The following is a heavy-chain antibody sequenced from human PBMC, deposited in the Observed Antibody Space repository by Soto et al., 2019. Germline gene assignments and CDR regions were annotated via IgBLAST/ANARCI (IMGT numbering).Heavy chain of an antibody. D-gene: IGHD4-17*01. Sequence: GGSLRLSCEVSGFRFSSYGVHWVRQAPGKGLEWVALISDDGRNTFYPDSVKGRFSISRDNSKNTVYLQMNSLRAEDTAVYYCAKDPRGNGDVTHYYNGMDVWGQGTTVTVSS. V-gene: IGHV3-30*18. CDR3: AKDPRGNGDVTHYYNGMDV. J-gene: IGHJ6*02. CDR1: GFRFSSYG. CDR2: ISDDGRNT.